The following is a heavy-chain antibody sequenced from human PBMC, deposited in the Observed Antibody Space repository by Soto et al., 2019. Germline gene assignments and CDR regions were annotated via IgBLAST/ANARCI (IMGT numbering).Heavy chain of an antibody. CDR2: ISGSDGST. D-gene: IGHD6-19*01. Sequence: EVQLLESGGGLVQPGGSLRLSCAASGFTFSSYAMSWVRQAPGKGLEWVSAISGSDGSTYYADSVKGRFSISRDNSKNTLYLQMNSLRAEDTAVYYCAKDQTSLPWLVRGAFDIWGQGTMVTVSS. J-gene: IGHJ3*02. CDR3: AKDQTSLPWLVRGAFDI. CDR1: GFTFSSYA. V-gene: IGHV3-23*01.